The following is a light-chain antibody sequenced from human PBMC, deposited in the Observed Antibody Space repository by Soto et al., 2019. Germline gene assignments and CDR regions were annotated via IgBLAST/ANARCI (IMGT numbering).Light chain of an antibody. J-gene: IGLJ2*01. CDR2: DVS. V-gene: IGLV2-14*01. CDR3: SSYTSSSTPYVV. Sequence: QSALTQPASVSGSPGQSITISCTGTSSDVGGYNYVSWYQQHPDKAPKLMIYDVSNRPSGVSNRFSGSKSGNTASLTISGLQAEDEADYYCSSYTSSSTPYVVFGGGTNLTVL. CDR1: SSDVGGYNY.